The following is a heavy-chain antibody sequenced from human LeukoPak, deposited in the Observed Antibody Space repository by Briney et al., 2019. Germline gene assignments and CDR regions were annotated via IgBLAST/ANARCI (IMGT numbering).Heavy chain of an antibody. CDR3: AGGSGASWFDP. CDR2: IYNSGRS. Sequence: SETLSLTCSVSGGSISSGYWSWIRQPPGKGLEWIAYIYNSGRSNYNPSLKSRVTISLDTSKNQFSPKLSSVTAADTAVYYCAGGSGASWFDPWGQGTLVTVSS. CDR1: GGSISSGY. D-gene: IGHD2-8*02. V-gene: IGHV4-59*01. J-gene: IGHJ5*02.